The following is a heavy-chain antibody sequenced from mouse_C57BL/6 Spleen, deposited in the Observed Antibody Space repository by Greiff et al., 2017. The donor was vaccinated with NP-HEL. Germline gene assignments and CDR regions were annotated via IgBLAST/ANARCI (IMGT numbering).Heavy chain of an antibody. D-gene: IGHD2-2*01. CDR3: ARKGNGSFAY. J-gene: IGHJ3*01. V-gene: IGHV1-26*01. CDR1: GYTFTDYY. Sequence: DVQLQESGPELVKPGASVKISCKASGYTFTDYYMNWVKQSHGKSLEWIGDINPNNGGTSYNQKFKGKATLTVDKSSSTAYMELRSLTSEDSAVYYCARKGNGSFAYWGQGTLVTVSA. CDR2: INPNNGGT.